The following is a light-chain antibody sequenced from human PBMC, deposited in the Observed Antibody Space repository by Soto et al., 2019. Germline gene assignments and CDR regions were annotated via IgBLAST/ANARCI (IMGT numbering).Light chain of an antibody. J-gene: IGKJ2*01. Sequence: EIVMTQSPATLSVSPGERATLSCRASQSVSSNLAWYQQKPGQAPRLLIYGASTRANGIPARFSGSGSGTEFTLTISSLQSEDFAVYYCQQYNNWPLYTFGQGTKLDIK. CDR3: QQYNNWPLYT. CDR2: GAS. V-gene: IGKV3-15*01. CDR1: QSVSSN.